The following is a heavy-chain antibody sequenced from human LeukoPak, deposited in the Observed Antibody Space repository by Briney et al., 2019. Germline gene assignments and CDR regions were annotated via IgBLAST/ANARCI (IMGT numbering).Heavy chain of an antibody. V-gene: IGHV4-59*01. D-gene: IGHD3-22*01. Sequence: PSETLSLTCTVSGGSISSYYWSWIRQPPGKGLEWIGYIYYSGSTNYNPSLKSRVTISVDTSKNQFSLKLSSVTAADTAVYYCARDLIDGAQNDYYDSSGYDDAFDIWGQGTMVTVSS. CDR3: ARDLIDGAQNDYYDSSGYDDAFDI. CDR2: IYYSGST. J-gene: IGHJ3*02. CDR1: GGSISSYY.